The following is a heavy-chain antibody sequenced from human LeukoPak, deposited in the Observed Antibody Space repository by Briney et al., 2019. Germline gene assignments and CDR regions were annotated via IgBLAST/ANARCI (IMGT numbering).Heavy chain of an antibody. CDR3: AKAIYCINGVCSDY. J-gene: IGHJ4*02. V-gene: IGHV3-48*01. Sequence: DSVKGRFTISRDNAKNSLYLQMNSLRAEDTAVYYCAKAIYCINGVCSDYWGQGTLVTVSS. D-gene: IGHD2-8*01.